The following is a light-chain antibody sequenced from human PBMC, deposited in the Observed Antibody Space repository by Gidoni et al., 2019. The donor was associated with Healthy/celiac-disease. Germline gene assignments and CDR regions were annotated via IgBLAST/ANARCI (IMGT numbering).Light chain of an antibody. CDR1: QSLLHSNGYNY. J-gene: IGKJ3*01. V-gene: IGKV2-28*01. CDR2: LGS. CDR3: MQALQTPRT. Sequence: DIVMTQFPLSLPVPPGEPASISCRSSQSLLHSNGYNYLDWYLQKPGQSPQLLIYLGSNRASGVPDRFSGSGSGTDFTLKISKVEAEDVGVYYCMQALQTPRTFGPGTKVDIK.